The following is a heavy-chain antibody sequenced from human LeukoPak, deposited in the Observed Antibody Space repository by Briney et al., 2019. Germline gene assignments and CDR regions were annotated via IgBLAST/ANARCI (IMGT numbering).Heavy chain of an antibody. CDR3: ARVLITMVRGVISYYYYGMDV. J-gene: IGHJ6*04. CDR2: IYYSGST. D-gene: IGHD3-10*01. V-gene: IGHV4-61*01. Sequence: SETLSLTCTVSGGPVSSGSYYWSWIRQPPGKGLERIGYIYYSGSTNYNPSLKSRVTISVDTSKNQFSLKLSSVTAADTAVYYCARVLITMVRGVISYYYYGMDVWGKGTTVTVSS. CDR1: GGPVSSGSYY.